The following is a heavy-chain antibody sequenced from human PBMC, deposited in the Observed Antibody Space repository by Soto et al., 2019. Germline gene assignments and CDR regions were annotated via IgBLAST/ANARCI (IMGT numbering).Heavy chain of an antibody. CDR1: GFTFGDYA. CDR2: IRDKAYGGTT. V-gene: IGHV3-49*04. J-gene: IGHJ5*02. CDR3: TRGASGSYWFDP. Sequence: PGGSLRLSCTASGFTFGDYAMSWVRQAPGKGLQWVGFIRDKAYGGTTEYAASVKGRFTISRDDSKSIAYLQMNSLKPEDTAVYYCTRGASGSYWFDPWGQGTLVTVSS. D-gene: IGHD1-26*01.